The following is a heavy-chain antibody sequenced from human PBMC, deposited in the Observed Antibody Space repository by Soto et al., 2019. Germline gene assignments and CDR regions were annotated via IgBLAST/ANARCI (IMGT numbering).Heavy chain of an antibody. D-gene: IGHD2-21*02. Sequence: QVQLVQSGAEVKKPGSSVKVSCKASGGTFSSYAISWVRQAPGQGLEWMGGIIPIFGTANYAQKFQGRVTITADDSTSTAYMEMSSMRSEDTAVYYCARGAVRGGDCSNDFDYWGQGTLVTVSS. V-gene: IGHV1-69*01. J-gene: IGHJ4*02. CDR1: GGTFSSYA. CDR3: ARGAVRGGDCSNDFDY. CDR2: IIPIFGTA.